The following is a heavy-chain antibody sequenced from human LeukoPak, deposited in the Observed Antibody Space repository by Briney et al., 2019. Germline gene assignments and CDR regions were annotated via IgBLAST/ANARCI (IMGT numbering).Heavy chain of an antibody. CDR3: ARDRSAYDSNWYWFDP. V-gene: IGHV3-33*01. J-gene: IGHJ5*02. Sequence: PGRSLRLSCAASGFTFSSYGMHWVRQAPGKGLEWVAVIWYDGSNKYYADSVKGRFTISKDNSKNTLYLQMNSLRAEDTAVYYCARDRSAYDSNWYWFDPWGQGTQVTVSS. CDR1: GFTFSSYG. CDR2: IWYDGSNK. D-gene: IGHD3-22*01.